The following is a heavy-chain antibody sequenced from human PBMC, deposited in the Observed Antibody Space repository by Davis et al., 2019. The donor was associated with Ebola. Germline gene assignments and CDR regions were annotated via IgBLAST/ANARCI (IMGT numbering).Heavy chain of an antibody. J-gene: IGHJ4*02. CDR1: GFTFSANT. D-gene: IGHD5-18*01. V-gene: IGHV3-48*01. Sequence: PGGSLRLSCAASGFTFSANTMTWVRQAPGKGLEWVSYISSGGGTIYYADSVKGRFTISRDNSKNTLYLQMSSLRAEDTAVYYCAKERPLSGYSYRYYFDYWGQGTLVTVSS. CDR2: ISSGGGTI. CDR3: AKERPLSGYSYRYYFDY.